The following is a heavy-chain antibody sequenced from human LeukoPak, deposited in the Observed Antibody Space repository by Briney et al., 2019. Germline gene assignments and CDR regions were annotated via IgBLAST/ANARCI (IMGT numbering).Heavy chain of an antibody. Sequence: QAGGSLRLSCAASGFTVSSNYMSWVRQAPGKGLEWVSVIYSGGSTYYADSVKGRFTISRDNAKNSLYLQMNSLRAEDTAVYYCAREGGKWELLIDWGQGTLVTVSS. J-gene: IGHJ4*02. CDR1: GFTVSSNY. CDR3: AREGGKWELLID. D-gene: IGHD1-26*01. V-gene: IGHV3-53*01. CDR2: IYSGGST.